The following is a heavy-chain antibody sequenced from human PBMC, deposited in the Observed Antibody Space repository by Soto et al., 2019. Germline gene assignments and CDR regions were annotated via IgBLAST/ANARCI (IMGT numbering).Heavy chain of an antibody. J-gene: IGHJ4*02. V-gene: IGHV4-31*03. D-gene: IGHD6-13*01. CDR1: GGSISSGGYY. CDR2: IYYSGST. Sequence: QVQLQESGPGLVKPSQTLSLTCTVSGGSISSGGYYWSWIRQRPGKGLEWIGYIYYSGSTYYNPSLKSRVTISVDTSKNQFSLKLSSVTAADTAVYYCARDVAYSSSWYGWGWDYWGQGTLVTVSS. CDR3: ARDVAYSSSWYGWGWDY.